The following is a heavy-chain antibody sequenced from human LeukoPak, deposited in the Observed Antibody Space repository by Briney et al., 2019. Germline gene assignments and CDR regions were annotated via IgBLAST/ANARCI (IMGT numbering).Heavy chain of an antibody. CDR2: IYYSGST. CDR3: ARDLRPYYYGMDV. CDR1: GGSISSGGYY. Sequence: PSEILSLTCTVSGGSISSGGYYWSWIRQHPGKGLEWLGYIYYSGSTYYNPSLKSRVTISVDTSKNQFSLELSSVTAADTAVYYCARDLRPYYYGMDVWGQGTTVTVSS. V-gene: IGHV4-31*03. J-gene: IGHJ6*02. D-gene: IGHD6-6*01.